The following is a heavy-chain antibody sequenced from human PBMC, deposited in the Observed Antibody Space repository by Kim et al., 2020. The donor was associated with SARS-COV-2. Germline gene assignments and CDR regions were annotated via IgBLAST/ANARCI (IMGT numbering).Heavy chain of an antibody. CDR3: AKIHLGDLDTTTSYAHDY. V-gene: IGHV3-30*18. CDR2: ISHDGSNK. Sequence: GGSLRLSCVVSGISFKKYGMHWVRQAPGKGLEWVALISHDGSNKFYADSVKGRFTLSRDNSKNTLYLQMNSLRAEDTAVYYCAKIHLGDLDTTTSYAHDYGGQETLVTVST. J-gene: IGHJ4*02. D-gene: IGHD5-12*01. CDR1: GISFKKYG.